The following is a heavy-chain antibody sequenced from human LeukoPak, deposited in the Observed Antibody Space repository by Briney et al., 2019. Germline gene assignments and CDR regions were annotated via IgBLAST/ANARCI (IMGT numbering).Heavy chain of an antibody. CDR2: ISSTSSHI. J-gene: IGHJ6*02. CDR3: ARAAAAGTLLNYFGMDV. Sequence: GGSLRLSCAGSGFTFSSYSMNWVRQAPGKGLEWVSSISSTSSHIYYADSVKGRFTIPRDNAKNSLYLQMNSLRVEDTAVYYCARAAAAGTLLNYFGMDVWGQGTTVTVSS. CDR1: GFTFSSYS. D-gene: IGHD6-13*01. V-gene: IGHV3-21*01.